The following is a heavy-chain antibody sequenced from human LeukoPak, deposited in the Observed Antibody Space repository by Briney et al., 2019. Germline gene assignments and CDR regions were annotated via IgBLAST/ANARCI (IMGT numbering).Heavy chain of an antibody. Sequence: GGSLRLSCAASGFTFSSYEMNWVRQAPGKGLEWVSYISSSGSIIYYADSVKGRFTISRDNSKNTLYLQMNSLRAEDTAVYYCAKWDSSGYYSNDYWGQGTLVTVSS. CDR1: GFTFSSYE. D-gene: IGHD3-22*01. J-gene: IGHJ4*02. CDR3: AKWDSSGYYSNDY. CDR2: ISSSGSII. V-gene: IGHV3-48*03.